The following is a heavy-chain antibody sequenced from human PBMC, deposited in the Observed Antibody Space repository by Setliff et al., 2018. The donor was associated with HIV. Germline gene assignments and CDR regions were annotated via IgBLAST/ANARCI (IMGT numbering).Heavy chain of an antibody. J-gene: IGHJ5*02. CDR3: ARTSLPSYDTLTGYYSPEP. Sequence: ASVKVSCKASGYTFTSYGISWVRQAPGQGLEWLGWISGYNGNTNYAQKLQGRVTMTTDTSTSTAYMELSSLRSDDTAVYYCARTSLPSYDTLTGYYSPEPWGQGTLVTVSS. CDR2: ISGYNGNT. V-gene: IGHV1-18*01. D-gene: IGHD3-9*01. CDR1: GYTFTSYG.